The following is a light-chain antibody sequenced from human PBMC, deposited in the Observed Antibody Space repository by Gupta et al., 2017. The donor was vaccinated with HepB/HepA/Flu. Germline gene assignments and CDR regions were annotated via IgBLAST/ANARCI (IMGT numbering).Light chain of an antibody. CDR1: YSNIAINY. CDR2: KSN. CDR3: ATWDDSLSGRV. V-gene: IGLV1-47*01. Sequence: QSVLTQPPSASGTPGQRVTISCSGSYSNIAINYVYWYQHLPGTAPKLLIYKSNERPSGVPDRFPASKSVTSASLVISGLRSEDEGDYYCATWDDSLSGRVFGGGTKLTVL. J-gene: IGLJ3*02.